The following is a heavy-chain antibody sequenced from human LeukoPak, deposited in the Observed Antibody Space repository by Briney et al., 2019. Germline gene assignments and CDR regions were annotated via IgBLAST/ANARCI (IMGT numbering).Heavy chain of an antibody. Sequence: HPGGSLRLSCAASGFTFSSYAMSWVRQAPGKGLEWVSAISGSGGSTYYADSVKGRFTISRDNSKNTLYLQMNSLRAEDTAVYYCAKDIWSGYYDSSGYSGYWGQGTLVTVSS. D-gene: IGHD3-22*01. CDR2: ISGSGGST. CDR1: GFTFSSYA. J-gene: IGHJ4*02. CDR3: AKDIWSGYYDSSGYSGY. V-gene: IGHV3-23*01.